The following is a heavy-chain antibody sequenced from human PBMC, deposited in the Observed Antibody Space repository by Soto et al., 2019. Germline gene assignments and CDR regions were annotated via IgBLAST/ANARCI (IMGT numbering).Heavy chain of an antibody. Sequence: PGESLKISCKGSGYSFTSYWIGWVRQMPGKGLEWMGIIYPGDSDTRYSPSFQGQVTISADKSISTAYLQWSSLKASDTAMYYCARLSLYDSSVYRVNAVFAIWVHGTTVPVSS. J-gene: IGHJ3*02. D-gene: IGHD3-22*01. CDR1: GYSFTSYW. CDR2: IYPGDSDT. V-gene: IGHV5-51*01. CDR3: ARLSLYDSSVYRVNAVFAI.